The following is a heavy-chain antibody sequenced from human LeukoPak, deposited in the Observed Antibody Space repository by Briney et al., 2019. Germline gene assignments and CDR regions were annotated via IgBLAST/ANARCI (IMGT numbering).Heavy chain of an antibody. D-gene: IGHD1-26*01. CDR3: ARGGSYLSAFDI. CDR2: IYTSGSS. J-gene: IGHJ3*02. V-gene: IGHV4-4*07. CDR1: GGYIGSYY. Sequence: SETLSLTCTVSGGYIGSYYWSWIRQPAGKGLEWIGRIYTSGSSNYNPSLKSRVTMSVDTSKNQFSLKLSSVTAADTAVYYCARGGSYLSAFDIWGQGTMVTVSS.